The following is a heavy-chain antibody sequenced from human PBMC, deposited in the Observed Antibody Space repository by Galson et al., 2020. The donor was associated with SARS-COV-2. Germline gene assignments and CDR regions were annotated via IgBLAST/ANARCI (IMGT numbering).Heavy chain of an antibody. J-gene: IGHJ5*02. CDR1: GYTLTELS. V-gene: IGHV1-24*01. D-gene: IGHD3-3*01. CDR2: FDPEDGET. Sequence: ASVKVSCRVSGYTLTELSMHWVRQAPGKGLEWMGGFDPEDGETIYAQKFQGRVTMTEDTSTDTAYMELSSLRSEDTAVYYCATGSVFTKGNWFDPWGQGTLVTVSS. CDR3: ATGSVFTKGNWFDP.